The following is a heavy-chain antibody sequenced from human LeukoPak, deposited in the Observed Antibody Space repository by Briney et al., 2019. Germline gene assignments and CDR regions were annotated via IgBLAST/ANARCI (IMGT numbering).Heavy chain of an antibody. CDR3: HPLGYTSN. J-gene: IGHJ4*02. V-gene: IGHV3-74*01. Sequence: PGGSLRLSCAASGFTFSSRWMHWVRQAPGKGLVWVSLVKSDGSTNYADSVKGRFTVSRDNAKNTLYLQMNNLRVEDTALYFCHPLGYTSNWGQGTLVTVSS. CDR2: VKSDGST. CDR1: GFTFSSRW. D-gene: IGHD6-19*01.